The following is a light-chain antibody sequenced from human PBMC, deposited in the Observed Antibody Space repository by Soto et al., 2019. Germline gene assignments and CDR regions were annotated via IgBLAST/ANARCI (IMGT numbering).Light chain of an antibody. Sequence: QSALTQPASISGSPGQSITISCTGTSSDVGGYNYVSWYQQHPSKAPKLMIYDVDNRPSGVSYRFSGSKSGKTASLTISGLQAEDEADYYCSSHTSSSTVVFGGGTKLTVL. CDR2: DVD. CDR3: SSHTSSSTVV. CDR1: SSDVGGYNY. V-gene: IGLV2-14*01. J-gene: IGLJ2*01.